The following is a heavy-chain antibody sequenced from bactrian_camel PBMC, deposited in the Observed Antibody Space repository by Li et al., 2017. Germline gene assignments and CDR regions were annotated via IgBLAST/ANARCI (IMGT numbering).Heavy chain of an antibody. V-gene: IGHV3S40*01. CDR2: IYTDGNIT. CDR1: GYTFGGNP. D-gene: IGHD1*01. Sequence: DVQLVESGGGSVQAGGSLRLSCTASGYTFGGNPVTWFRQVPGKGREGLGTIYTDGNITYYVHSVKGRFTISLNNAKNTVYLQMNSLKPEDTALYYCEIGDYATGRVRTHGTQVTVS. J-gene: IGHJ4*01.